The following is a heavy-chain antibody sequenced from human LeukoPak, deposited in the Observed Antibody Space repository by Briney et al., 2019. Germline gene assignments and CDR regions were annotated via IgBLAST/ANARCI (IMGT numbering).Heavy chain of an antibody. CDR2: INHDEIKK. Sequence: PGGSLRLSCAASGFAFNDYWMIWVRQAPGKGLEWVANINHDEIKKYYVDSVEGRFTISRDNAKNSLYLQMNSLRAEDTAVYYCAISTYSSSPSWGQGTLVTVSS. V-gene: IGHV3-7*01. J-gene: IGHJ5*02. CDR3: AISTYSSSPS. CDR1: GFAFNDYW. D-gene: IGHD6-6*01.